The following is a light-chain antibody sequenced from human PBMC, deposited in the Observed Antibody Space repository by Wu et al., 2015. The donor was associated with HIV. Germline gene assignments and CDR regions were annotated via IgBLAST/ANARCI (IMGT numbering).Light chain of an antibody. Sequence: EIVLTQSPAILSVSPGERATLSCRASQSVSTKLAWYQQKPGQVPRLLIYGASTRATGIPARFSGSGSGTEFTLTISSLQSEDFATYYCQQYDNWPLGVTFGPGTKVDIK. CDR1: QSVSTK. J-gene: IGKJ3*01. CDR2: GAS. V-gene: IGKV3-15*01. CDR3: QQYDNWPLGVT.